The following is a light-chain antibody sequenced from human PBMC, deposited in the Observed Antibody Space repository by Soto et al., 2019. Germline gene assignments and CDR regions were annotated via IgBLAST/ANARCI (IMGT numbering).Light chain of an antibody. V-gene: IGLV1-40*01. CDR3: QSYDNSLSGGV. J-gene: IGLJ3*02. Sequence: QAVVTQPPSVSGAPGQRVTISCTGSSSNIGAGYGVHWYQQLPGAVPKLIIYGSNHRPSGVPDRISGSKSGTSATLAITGLQAEDEADYYCQSYDNSLSGGVFGGGTKVTVL. CDR2: GSN. CDR1: SSNIGAGYG.